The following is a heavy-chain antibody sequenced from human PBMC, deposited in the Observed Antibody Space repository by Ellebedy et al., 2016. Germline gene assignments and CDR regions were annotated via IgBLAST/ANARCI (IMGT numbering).Heavy chain of an antibody. V-gene: IGHV3-23*01. J-gene: IGHJ4*02. D-gene: IGHD4-17*01. Sequence: GESLKISXAASGFTFIDYAINWVRQSPGKGLEWVSSINGRGDRTYYADSVKGRFTISRDNSKSTLYLQMNSLRAEDAAVYYCAKDWSYGDYATAHFDYWGQGTLVTVSS. CDR2: INGRGDRT. CDR3: AKDWSYGDYATAHFDY. CDR1: GFTFIDYA.